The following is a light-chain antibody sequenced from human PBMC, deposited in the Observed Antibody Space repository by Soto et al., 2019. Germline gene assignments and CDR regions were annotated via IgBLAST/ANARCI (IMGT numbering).Light chain of an antibody. CDR2: DAS. CDR3: QQRSNWPST. CDR1: QSVSSY. Sequence: EIVLTQSPATLPLSPGERAALSCRSSQSVSSYLAWYQQKPGQAPRLLIYDASKRATGIPARFSGSGSGTDFTLTISSLEPEDFAVYFCQQRSNWPSTFGGGTKVEI. V-gene: IGKV3-11*01. J-gene: IGKJ4*01.